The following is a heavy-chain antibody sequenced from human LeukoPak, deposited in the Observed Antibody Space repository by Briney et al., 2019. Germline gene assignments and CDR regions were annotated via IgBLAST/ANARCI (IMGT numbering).Heavy chain of an antibody. CDR2: IYSGGGT. Sequence: PGGSLRLSCVASGFTVSSSYMNWVRQAPGKGLEWVSLIYSGGGTYYADSVKGRFTISRDNSKNTPYLQMNSLRAEDTAVYYCARNYYDSSAYYYFDYWGQGTPVTVSS. CDR1: GFTVSSSY. D-gene: IGHD3-22*01. V-gene: IGHV3-66*01. CDR3: ARNYYDSSAYYYFDY. J-gene: IGHJ4*02.